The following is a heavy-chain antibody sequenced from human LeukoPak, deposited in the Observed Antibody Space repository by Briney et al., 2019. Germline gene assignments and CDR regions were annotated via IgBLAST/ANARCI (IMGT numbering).Heavy chain of an antibody. D-gene: IGHD1-26*01. CDR1: GFAFSSYA. V-gene: IGHV3-23*01. J-gene: IGHJ4*02. CDR3: ARDSLSWV. Sequence: GGSLRLSCSASGFAFSSYAMSWVRQAPGKGLEWVSITSGSGGNPYYADSVKGRFTISRDNSENTLYLQMNSLRAEDTAVYYCARDSLSWVWGQGTLVTVSS. CDR2: TSGSGGNP.